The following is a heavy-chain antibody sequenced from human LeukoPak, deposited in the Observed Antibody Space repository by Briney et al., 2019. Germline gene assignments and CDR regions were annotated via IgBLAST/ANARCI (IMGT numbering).Heavy chain of an antibody. D-gene: IGHD3-3*01. CDR1: GGSISSGSYY. V-gene: IGHV4-61*02. CDR2: IYTSGST. Sequence: SETLSLTCTVSGGSISSGSYYWSWIRQPGGKGLEWIGRIYTSGSTNYNPSLKSRVTISVDTSKNQFSLKLSSVTAADTAVYYCARGPSTQGDFWSGYYFDYWGQGTLVTVSS. CDR3: ARGPSTQGDFWSGYYFDY. J-gene: IGHJ4*02.